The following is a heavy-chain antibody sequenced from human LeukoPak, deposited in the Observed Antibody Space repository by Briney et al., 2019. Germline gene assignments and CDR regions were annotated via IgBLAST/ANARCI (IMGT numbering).Heavy chain of an antibody. Sequence: GGSLRLSCVASEFRFGRDWISWVRQAPGKGLEWVACIKQDGSEEYYVGSVRGRFTVSVDNGKNSLYLQMNSLRAEDTARYYCATLDSTKSVFWGRGTAVTVSA. CDR3: ATLDSTKSVF. V-gene: IGHV3-7*01. J-gene: IGHJ1*01. D-gene: IGHD2-2*01. CDR1: EFRFGRDW. CDR2: IKQDGSEE.